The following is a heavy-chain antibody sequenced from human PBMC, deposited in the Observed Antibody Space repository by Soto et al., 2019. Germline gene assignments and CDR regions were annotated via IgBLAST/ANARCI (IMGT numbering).Heavy chain of an antibody. D-gene: IGHD6-19*01. Sequence: ASVKVSCKASGYTFTSYGISWVRQAPGQGLEWMGWISAYNGNTNYAQKLQGRVTMTTDTSTSTAYMELRSPRSDDTAVYYCARDSSGWYDFDYWGQGTLVTVSS. CDR3: ARDSSGWYDFDY. CDR2: ISAYNGNT. J-gene: IGHJ4*02. CDR1: GYTFTSYG. V-gene: IGHV1-18*01.